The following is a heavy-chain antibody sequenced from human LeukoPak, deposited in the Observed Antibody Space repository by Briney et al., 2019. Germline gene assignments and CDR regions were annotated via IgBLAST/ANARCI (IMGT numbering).Heavy chain of an antibody. D-gene: IGHD3-3*01. CDR1: GYTFTSYG. Sequence: GASVKVSCKASGYTFTSYGISWVRQAPGQGLEWMGWISAYNGNTNYAQKLQDRVTMTTDTSTSTAYMELRSLRSDDTAVYYCARDSELPDFWSGYYRSHNWFDPWGQGTLVTVSS. J-gene: IGHJ5*02. CDR3: ARDSELPDFWSGYYRSHNWFDP. CDR2: ISAYNGNT. V-gene: IGHV1-18*01.